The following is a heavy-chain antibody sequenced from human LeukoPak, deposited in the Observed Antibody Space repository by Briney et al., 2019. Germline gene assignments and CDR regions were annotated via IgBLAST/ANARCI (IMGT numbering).Heavy chain of an antibody. D-gene: IGHD3-10*01. CDR2: IYYSGST. CDR1: GGSISSYY. Sequence: KPSETLSLTCTVSGGSISSYYWSWIRQPPGKGLEWIGYIYYSGSTNYNPSLKSRVTISVDTSKNQFSLKLSSVTAADTAVYYCAWFGEFDDYWGQGTLVTVSS. J-gene: IGHJ4*02. V-gene: IGHV4-59*01. CDR3: AWFGEFDDY.